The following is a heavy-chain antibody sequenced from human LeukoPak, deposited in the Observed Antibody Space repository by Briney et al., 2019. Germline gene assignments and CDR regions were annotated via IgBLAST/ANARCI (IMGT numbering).Heavy chain of an antibody. J-gene: IGHJ6*02. CDR1: GGSFSGYY. D-gene: IGHD3-22*01. CDR3: ARGPGSSGYYLPYYYYGMDV. V-gene: IGHV4-34*01. CDR2: INHSGST. Sequence: SETLSLTCAVYGGSFSGYYWSWIRQPPGKGLEWSGEINHSGSTNYNPSLKSRVTISVDTSKNQFSLKLSSVTAADTAVYYCARGPGSSGYYLPYYYYGMDVWGQGTTVTVSS.